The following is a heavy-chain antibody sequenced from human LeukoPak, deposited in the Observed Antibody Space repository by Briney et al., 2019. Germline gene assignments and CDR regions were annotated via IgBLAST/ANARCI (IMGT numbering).Heavy chain of an antibody. CDR1: GFTFSSYG. CDR2: ISYDGSNK. V-gene: IGHV3-30*18. Sequence: PGGSLRLSCAASGFTFSSYGMHWVRQAPGKGLEWVAVISYDGSNKYYADSVKGRFTISRDNSKNTLYLQMNSLRAEDTAVYYCAKDANLRRYYDFWSFDYWGQGTLVTVSS. CDR3: AKDANLRRYYDFWSFDY. J-gene: IGHJ4*02. D-gene: IGHD3-3*01.